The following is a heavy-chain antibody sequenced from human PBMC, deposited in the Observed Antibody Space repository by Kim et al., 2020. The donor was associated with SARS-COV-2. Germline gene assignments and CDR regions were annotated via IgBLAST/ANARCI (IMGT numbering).Heavy chain of an antibody. J-gene: IGHJ3*02. Sequence: SVKGRFTISRDNSKNTLYLQMNSLRAEDTAVYYCAKDFLGIAARFPAFDIWGQGTMVTVSS. CDR3: AKDFLGIAARFPAFDI. D-gene: IGHD6-6*01. V-gene: IGHV3-23*01.